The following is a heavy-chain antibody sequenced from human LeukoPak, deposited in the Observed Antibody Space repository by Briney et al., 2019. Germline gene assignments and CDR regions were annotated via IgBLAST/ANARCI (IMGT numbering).Heavy chain of an antibody. CDR2: IKQDGSEK. Sequence: GGSLRLSCAASGFTFSSYWMSWVRQAPGKRLEWVAYIKQDGSEKYYVDSVKGRFTISRDNAKNSLYLQMNSLRAEDTAVYYCARAALVTYYYDSSGYYPDDYWGQGTLVTVSS. D-gene: IGHD3-22*01. CDR1: GFTFSSYW. V-gene: IGHV3-7*01. J-gene: IGHJ4*02. CDR3: ARAALVTYYYDSSGYYPDDY.